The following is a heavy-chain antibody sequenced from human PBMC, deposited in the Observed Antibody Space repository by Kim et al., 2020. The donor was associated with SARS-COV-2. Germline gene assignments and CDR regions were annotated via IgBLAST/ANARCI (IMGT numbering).Heavy chain of an antibody. D-gene: IGHD2-2*01. Sequence: GESLKISCKGSGYSFTSYWIGWVRQMPGKGLEWMGIIYPGDSDTRYSPSFQGQVTISADKSISTAYLQWSSLKASDTAMYYCARHRGVVVREYYFDYWGQGTLVTVSS. CDR2: IYPGDSDT. V-gene: IGHV5-51*01. CDR1: GYSFTSYW. J-gene: IGHJ4*02. CDR3: ARHRGVVVREYYFDY.